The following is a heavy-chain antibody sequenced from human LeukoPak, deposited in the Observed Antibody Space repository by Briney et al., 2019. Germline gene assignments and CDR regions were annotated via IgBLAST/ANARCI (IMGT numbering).Heavy chain of an antibody. CDR2: IWYDGSNK. CDR3: ARDPSTIAVAGLDY. J-gene: IGHJ4*02. V-gene: IGHV3-33*01. Sequence: GGSLRLSCAASGFTFRSNGMNWAGQAPGKGGGGVAVIWYDGSNKYYADSVKGRFTISRDNSKNTLYLQMNSLRAEDTAVYYCARDPSTIAVAGLDYWGQGTLVTVSS. CDR1: GFTFRSNG. D-gene: IGHD6-19*01.